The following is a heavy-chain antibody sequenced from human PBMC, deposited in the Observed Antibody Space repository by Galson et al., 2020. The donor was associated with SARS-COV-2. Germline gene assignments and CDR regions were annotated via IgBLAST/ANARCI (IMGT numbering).Heavy chain of an antibody. V-gene: IGHV3-30*04. CDR1: GFTFSSYA. CDR3: ARDSGAVMDY. D-gene: IGHD3-16*01. J-gene: IGHJ4*02. CDR2: ISNDGSNK. Sequence: GGSLRLSCAASGFTFSSYAMHWVRQAPGKGLEWVAVISNDGSNKYYADSVKGRFTISRDNSKNTLYLQMNSLRAEDTAVYYCARDSGAVMDYWGQGTLVTVSS.